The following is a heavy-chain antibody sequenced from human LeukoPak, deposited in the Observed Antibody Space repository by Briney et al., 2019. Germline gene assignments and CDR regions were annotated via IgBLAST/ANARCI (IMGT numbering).Heavy chain of an antibody. D-gene: IGHD6-19*01. CDR3: ARDLGISGWYAPPLGYFDY. Sequence: GASVKVSCKASGYTFTSYAMNWVRQAPGQGLEWMGWINPKSAGTNYAQKFQGRVTMTRDTSISTTYMELSRLRSDDTAVYYCARDLGISGWYAPPLGYFDYWGQGTLVTVSS. J-gene: IGHJ4*02. V-gene: IGHV1-2*02. CDR2: INPKSAGT. CDR1: GYTFTSYA.